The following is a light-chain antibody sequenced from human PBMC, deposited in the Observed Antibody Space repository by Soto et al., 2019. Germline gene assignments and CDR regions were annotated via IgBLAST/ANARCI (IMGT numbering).Light chain of an antibody. CDR1: QSISSW. V-gene: IGKV1-5*01. J-gene: IGKJ4*01. CDR3: KQYNTYSSLT. Sequence: DIQMTQSPSTLSASVGDRVTITCRASQSISSWLAWYQQKLGRAPRLLIYDASSLESGVPSRFSGSGYGTEFTLTISSLQHDDFATYYCKQYNTYSSLTFGGGTKVDIK. CDR2: DAS.